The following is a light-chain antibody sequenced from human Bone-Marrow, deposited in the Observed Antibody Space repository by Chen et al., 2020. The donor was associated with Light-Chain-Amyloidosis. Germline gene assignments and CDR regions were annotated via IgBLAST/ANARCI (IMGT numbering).Light chain of an antibody. CDR3: AAWDDSLNGGV. V-gene: IGLV1-44*01. CDR1: TSNIGTYT. J-gene: IGLJ3*02. CDR2: SDH. Sequence: QSVLTQPPSTSGTPGQRVTLSRSGSTSNIGTYTVNWYRQVPGTAPRLLIQSDHQRPSGVPDRFSGSKSGTSASLAISWLQSEDEADYYCAAWDDSLNGGVFGGGTKLTVL.